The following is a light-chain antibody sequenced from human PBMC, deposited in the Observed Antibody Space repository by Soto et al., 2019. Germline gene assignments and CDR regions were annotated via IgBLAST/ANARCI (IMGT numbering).Light chain of an antibody. V-gene: IGKV1-39*01. CDR3: QQRRSLPFT. CDR2: EAS. J-gene: IGKJ3*01. CDR1: QTIHTS. Sequence: DVQMTQSPPSLSASVGDRVTITCRASQTIHTSLNWYQQKPGKAPRLLIYEASNLQSGVPSRFSGSASGPEFTLTINGLQPDDFATYYCQQRRSLPFTFGPGTKVDFK.